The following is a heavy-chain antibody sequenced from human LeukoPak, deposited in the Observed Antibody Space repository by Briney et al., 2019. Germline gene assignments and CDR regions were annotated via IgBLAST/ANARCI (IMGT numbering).Heavy chain of an antibody. CDR1: GFTFDDYA. V-gene: IGHV3-43D*04. J-gene: IGHJ4*02. CDR2: ISWDGGST. Sequence: GRSLRLSCAASGFTFDDYAMHWVRQAPGKGLEWVSLISWDGGSTYYADSVKGRFTISRDNSKNSLYLQMNSLRAEDTALYYCAKGESRDGSYYYFDYWGQGTLVTVSS. CDR3: AKGESRDGSYYYFDY. D-gene: IGHD1-26*01.